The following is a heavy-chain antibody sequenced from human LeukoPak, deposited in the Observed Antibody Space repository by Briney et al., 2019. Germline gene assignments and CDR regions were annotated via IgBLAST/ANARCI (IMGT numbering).Heavy chain of an antibody. Sequence: SETLSLTCTVSGGSISSYYWSWIRQPPGKGLEWIGEIYHSGSTNYNPSLKSRVTISVDKSKNQFSLKLSSVTAADTAVYYCSRLSAMLRGPEPFYYFEYWGQGILVTVSS. D-gene: IGHD3-10*01. CDR3: SRLSAMLRGPEPFYYFEY. CDR2: IYHSGST. CDR1: GGSISSYY. V-gene: IGHV4-59*12. J-gene: IGHJ4*02.